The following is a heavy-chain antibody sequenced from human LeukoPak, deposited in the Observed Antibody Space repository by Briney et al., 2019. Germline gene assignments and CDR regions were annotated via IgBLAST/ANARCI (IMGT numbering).Heavy chain of an antibody. CDR2: IYHSGST. CDR1: GGSISGYY. Sequence: SETLSLTCAGYGGSISGYYWSWLRQAPGKGREWIVEIYHSGSTNYKPSLKSLVTISVDTSKNQFSLKLSSVTAADTAVYYCARGLRSSGYYRGQYFQHWGQGTLVTVSS. D-gene: IGHD3-22*01. V-gene: IGHV4-34*01. CDR3: ARGLRSSGYYRGQYFQH. J-gene: IGHJ1*01.